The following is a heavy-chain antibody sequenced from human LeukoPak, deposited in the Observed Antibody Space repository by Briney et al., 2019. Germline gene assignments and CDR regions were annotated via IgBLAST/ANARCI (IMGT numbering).Heavy chain of an antibody. CDR1: GFTFSSYW. V-gene: IGHV3-7*03. J-gene: IGHJ3*02. CDR3: ARDMGAGMGYCSSTSCPTYDAFDI. CDR2: IKQDGTEK. D-gene: IGHD2-2*01. Sequence: GGSLRLSCAASGFTFSSYWMSWVRQAPGEGLEWVANIKQDGTEKYYVDSVKGRFTISRDNAKNLLYLQMNSLRAEDTAVYYCARDMGAGMGYCSSTSCPTYDAFDIWGQGTMVTVSS.